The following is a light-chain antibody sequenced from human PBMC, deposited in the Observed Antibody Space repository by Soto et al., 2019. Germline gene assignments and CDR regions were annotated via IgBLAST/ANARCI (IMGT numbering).Light chain of an antibody. J-gene: IGKJ1*01. CDR3: QQYYSYPRT. CDR2: AAS. Sequence: AIRMTQSPSSLSASTGDRVTITCRASQGISSYLAWYQQKPGKAPKLLIYAASTLQSGVPSRISGSGSGTVFTLSISCLQSEDFATYYCQQYYSYPRTFGQGTKVDIK. CDR1: QGISSY. V-gene: IGKV1-8*01.